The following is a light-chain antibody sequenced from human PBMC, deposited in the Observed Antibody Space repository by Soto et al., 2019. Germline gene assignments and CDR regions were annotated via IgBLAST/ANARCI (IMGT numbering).Light chain of an antibody. CDR3: QSFETSLSVGV. CDR2: RGN. Sequence: QSVLTQPPSVSGTPGQRVNISCSGSSSNIGRDYVYWYQQFPGTAPKLLIYRGNQRPSGVPDRFSGSKSGTSASLAITGLQAEDEADYYCQSFETSLSVGVFGGGTQLTVL. V-gene: IGLV1-47*01. J-gene: IGLJ3*02. CDR1: SSNIGRDY.